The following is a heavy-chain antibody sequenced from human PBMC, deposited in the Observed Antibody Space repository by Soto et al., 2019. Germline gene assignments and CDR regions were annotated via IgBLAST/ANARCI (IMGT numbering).Heavy chain of an antibody. D-gene: IGHD3-10*02. Sequence: GGSLRLSCAASGFTFSSYSMNWVRQAPGKGLEWVSYISSSSSTIYYADSVKGRFTISRDNAKNSLYLQMNSLRDEDTAVYYCATCSGSYSTNHYYYGMDVWGQGTTVTVSS. V-gene: IGHV3-48*02. CDR3: ATCSGSYSTNHYYYGMDV. J-gene: IGHJ6*02. CDR1: GFTFSSYS. CDR2: ISSSSSTI.